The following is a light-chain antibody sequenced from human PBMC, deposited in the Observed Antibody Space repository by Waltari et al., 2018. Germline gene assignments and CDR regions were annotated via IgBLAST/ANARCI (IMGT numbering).Light chain of an antibody. CDR1: SSNIGAGYD. V-gene: IGLV1-40*01. J-gene: IGLJ2*01. CDR3: QSYDSSLSGGV. CDR2: VNS. Sequence: QSVLTQPPSVSGAPGQRVTISCTGSSSNIGAGYDVHWYQQLPGTAPKLLIYVNSNPPSGVPDRFSGSKSGTSASLAITGLQAEDEADYYCQSYDSSLSGGVFGGGTKLTVL.